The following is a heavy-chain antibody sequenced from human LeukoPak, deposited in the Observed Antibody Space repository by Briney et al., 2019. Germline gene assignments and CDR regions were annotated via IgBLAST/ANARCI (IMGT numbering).Heavy chain of an antibody. CDR3: AKLFDFSID. D-gene: IGHD3-3*01. CDR1: GGSISSSSYY. J-gene: IGHJ4*02. Sequence: PSETLSLTCTVSGGSISSSSYYWGWIRQPPGKGLEWIGSIYYSGSTYYSLSLKSRVTISVDTSKNQFSLKLSSVTAADTAVYYCAKLFDFSIDRGQGTLVTVSS. CDR2: IYYSGST. V-gene: IGHV4-39*01.